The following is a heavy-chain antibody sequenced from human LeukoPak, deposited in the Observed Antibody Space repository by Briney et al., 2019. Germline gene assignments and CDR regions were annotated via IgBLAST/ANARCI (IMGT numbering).Heavy chain of an antibody. CDR1: GYTFTSYG. J-gene: IGHJ6*03. CDR3: ARLLWFPSEYMDV. Sequence: GASVKVSCKASGYTFTSYGISWVRQAPGQGLEWMGWINTNTGNPTYAQGFTGRFVFSLDTSVSTAYLQISSLKAEDTAVYYCARLLWFPSEYMDVWGKGTTVTVSS. CDR2: INTNTGNP. D-gene: IGHD3-10*01. V-gene: IGHV7-4-1*02.